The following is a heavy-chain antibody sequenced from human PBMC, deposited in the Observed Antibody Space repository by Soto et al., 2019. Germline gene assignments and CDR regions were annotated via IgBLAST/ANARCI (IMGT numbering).Heavy chain of an antibody. Sequence: SETLSLTCTVSGGSISSYYWSWIRQPPGKGLEWIGYIYYSGSTNYNPSLKSRVTISVDTSKNQFSLKLSSVTAAETAVYYCARVSRGITMVRGVISPPAYYYYYYMDVWGKGTTVTVSS. D-gene: IGHD3-10*01. J-gene: IGHJ6*03. CDR1: GGSISSYY. CDR3: ARVSRGITMVRGVISPPAYYYYYYMDV. CDR2: IYYSGST. V-gene: IGHV4-59*01.